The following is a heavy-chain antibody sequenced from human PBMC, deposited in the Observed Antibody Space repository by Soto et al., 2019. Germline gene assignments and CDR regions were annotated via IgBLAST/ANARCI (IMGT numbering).Heavy chain of an antibody. D-gene: IGHD3-16*01. Sequence: QVQLVQSGPEVKKPGASVKVSCKASDYTFSSYGISWVRQAPGQGFEWMAWISVDNGNTNFTQRFQGRVTMTTDTGASKEYMELRSLRSDDTAVSYRATFKQGDNRHPIGNAYYYYMDVCGEGTTVTFSS. J-gene: IGHJ6*03. CDR1: DYTFSSYG. CDR2: ISVDNGNT. V-gene: IGHV1-18*01. CDR3: ATFKQGDNRHPIGNAYYYYMDV.